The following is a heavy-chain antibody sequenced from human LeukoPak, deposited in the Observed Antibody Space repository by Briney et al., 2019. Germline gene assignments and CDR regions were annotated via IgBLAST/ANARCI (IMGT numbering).Heavy chain of an antibody. CDR1: GFTFSSYA. CDR3: AKGIPPPLTMVRGVIINYYYYGMDV. J-gene: IGHJ6*02. V-gene: IGHV3-23*01. CDR2: ISGSGGST. Sequence: GGSLRLSCAASGFTFSSYAMSCVRQAPGKGLEWVSAISGSGGSTYYADSVKGRFTISRDIYKNTLSLQMHSLSAEDAAVYYCAKGIPPPLTMVRGVIINYYYYGMDVWGQGTTVTVSS. D-gene: IGHD3-10*01.